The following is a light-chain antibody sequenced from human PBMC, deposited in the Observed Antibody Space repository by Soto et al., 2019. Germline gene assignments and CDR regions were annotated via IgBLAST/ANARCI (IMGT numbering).Light chain of an antibody. CDR3: QQYSNWPRYT. V-gene: IGKV3-15*01. CDR1: QSIGSS. J-gene: IGKJ2*01. CDR2: GAS. Sequence: EIVMTQSPGTLSVSPGERATLSCRASQSIGSSLAWYQQKPGQAPRLLIYGASTRATGIPARFSGSGSGTAETEFTLTISSLQSEDFAIYYCQQYSNWPRYTFGRGTKVEIK.